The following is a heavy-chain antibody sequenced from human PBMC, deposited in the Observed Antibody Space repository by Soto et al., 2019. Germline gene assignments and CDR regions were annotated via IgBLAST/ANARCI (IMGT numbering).Heavy chain of an antibody. CDR2: VYTSDYT. J-gene: IGHJ6*02. D-gene: IGHD3-3*01. V-gene: IGHV4-59*03. CDR1: GASIRSYY. Sequence: SETLSLTCSVSGASIRSYYWHWIRQPPGKGLEWIGYVYTSDYTRYSSSLKSRVTISVDTSKSQFYLRLNSVTAADTAVYYCAGLAGYPGDFFCLNGMDVWGQGTTVTVSS. CDR3: AGLAGYPGDFFCLNGMDV.